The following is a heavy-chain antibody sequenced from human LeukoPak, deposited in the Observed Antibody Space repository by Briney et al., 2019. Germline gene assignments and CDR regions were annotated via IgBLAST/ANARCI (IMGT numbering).Heavy chain of an antibody. CDR3: ARDLVRYFDWYNWFDL. V-gene: IGHV3-11*01. D-gene: IGHD3-9*01. J-gene: IGHJ3*01. CDR2: ISSSGSTI. Sequence: PGGSLRLSCAASGFTFSDYYMSWIRQAPGKGLEWVSYISSSGSTIYYADSVKGRFTISRDNAENSLYLQMNSLRAEDTAVYYCARDLVRYFDWYNWFDLWGQGTMVTVSS. CDR1: GFTFSDYY.